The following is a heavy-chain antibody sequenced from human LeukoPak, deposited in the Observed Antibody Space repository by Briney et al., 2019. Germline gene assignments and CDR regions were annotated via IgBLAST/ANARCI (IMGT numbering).Heavy chain of an antibody. CDR1: GFTVSSNY. CDR2: IYSGGST. CDR3: ARRCSGGSCYSVGAFDI. Sequence: GGSLRLSCAASGFTVSSNYMSWVRQAPGKGLEWDSVIYSGGSTYYADSVKGRFTISRDNSKNTLYLQMNSLRAEDTAVYYCARRCSGGSCYSVGAFDIWGQGTMVTVSS. V-gene: IGHV3-53*01. D-gene: IGHD2-15*01. J-gene: IGHJ3*02.